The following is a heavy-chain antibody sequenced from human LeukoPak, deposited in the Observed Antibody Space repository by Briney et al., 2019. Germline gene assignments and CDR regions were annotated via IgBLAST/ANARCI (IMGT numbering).Heavy chain of an antibody. D-gene: IGHD3-10*01. J-gene: IGHJ5*02. CDR1: GFTFSSYA. CDR3: ARDAYYYGSGSYYNLEPWGEDSNWFDP. CDR2: ISYDGSNK. Sequence: GGSLRLSCAASGFTFSSYAMHWVRQAPGKGLEWVAVISYDGSNKYYADSVKGRFTISRDNSKNTLYLQMNSLRAEDTAVYYCARDAYYYGSGSYYNLEPWGEDSNWFDPWGQGTLVTVSS. V-gene: IGHV3-30-3*01.